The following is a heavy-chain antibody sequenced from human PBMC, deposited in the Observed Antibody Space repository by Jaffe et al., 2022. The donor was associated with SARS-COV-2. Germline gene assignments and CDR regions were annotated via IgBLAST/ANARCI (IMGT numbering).Heavy chain of an antibody. CDR1: GGSISSGSYY. CDR2: IYTSGST. Sequence: QVQLQESGPGLVKPSQTLSLTCTVSGGSISSGSYYWSWIRQPAGKGLEWIGRIYTSGSTNYNPSLKSRVTISVDTSKNQFSLKLSSVTAADTAVYYCARQDVYYYGMDVWGQGTTVTVSS. V-gene: IGHV4-61*02. CDR3: ARQDVYYYGMDV. J-gene: IGHJ6*02. D-gene: IGHD2-15*01.